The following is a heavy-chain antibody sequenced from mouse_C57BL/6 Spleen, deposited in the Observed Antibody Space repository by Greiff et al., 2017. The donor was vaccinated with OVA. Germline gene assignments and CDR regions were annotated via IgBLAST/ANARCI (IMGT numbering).Heavy chain of an antibody. CDR1: GFSLTSYG. V-gene: IGHV2-2*01. CDR2: IWSGGST. CDR3: ARNLLETYYAMDY. J-gene: IGHJ4*01. Sequence: VHLVESGPGLVQPSQSLSITCTVSGFSLTSYGVHWVRQSPGKGLEWLGVIWSGGSTDYNAAFISRLSISKDNSKSQVFFKMNSLQADDTAIYYCARNLLETYYAMDYWGQGTSVTVSS. D-gene: IGHD6-1*01.